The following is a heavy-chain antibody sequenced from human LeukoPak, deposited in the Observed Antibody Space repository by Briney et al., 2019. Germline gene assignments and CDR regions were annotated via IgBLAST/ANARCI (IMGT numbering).Heavy chain of an antibody. CDR3: ATYGRILDWLFDY. CDR2: IYYSGSI. CDR1: VGSINSNSYY. V-gene: IGHV4-39*01. J-gene: IGHJ4*02. D-gene: IGHD3/OR15-3a*01. Sequence: TPSETLSLTCSVSVGSINSNSYYWGWIRQPPGKGLEYIGSIYYSGSISYNPSLKSRVTISVDTSKIQFSLKLNSVTAADTAVYYCATYGRILDWLFDYCGQGTLVTVSS.